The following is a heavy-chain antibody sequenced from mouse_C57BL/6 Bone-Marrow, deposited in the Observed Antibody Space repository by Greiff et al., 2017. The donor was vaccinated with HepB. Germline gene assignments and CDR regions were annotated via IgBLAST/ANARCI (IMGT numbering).Heavy chain of an antibody. Sequence: EVQLVESEGGLVQPGSSMKLSCTASGFTFSDYYMAWVRQVPEKGLEWVAKINYDGSSTYYMDSLKSRFIISRDNTKDILYLQMSRLKSEDTDTCYCAREGKVYAMDYWGQGTSVTVSS. CDR2: INYDGSST. CDR3: AREGKVYAMDY. V-gene: IGHV5-16*01. J-gene: IGHJ4*01. CDR1: GFTFSDYY.